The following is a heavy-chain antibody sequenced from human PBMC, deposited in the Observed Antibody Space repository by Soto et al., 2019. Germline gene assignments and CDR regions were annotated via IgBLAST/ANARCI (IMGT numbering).Heavy chain of an antibody. D-gene: IGHD1-7*01. CDR3: ARCVYNWNYGYYYGMDV. V-gene: IGHV4-59*01. CDR2: IYYSGST. J-gene: IGHJ6*02. CDR1: GGSISSYY. Sequence: ETLSLTCTVSGGSISSYYWSWIRQPPGKGLEWIGYIYYSGSTNYNPSLKSRVTISVDTSKNQFSLKLSSVTAADTAVYYCARCVYNWNYGYYYGMDVWGQGTTVTVSS.